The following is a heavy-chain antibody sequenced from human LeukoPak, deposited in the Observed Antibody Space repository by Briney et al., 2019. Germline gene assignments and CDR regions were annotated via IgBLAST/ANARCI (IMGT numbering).Heavy chain of an antibody. CDR1: GFSLNTRGVG. D-gene: IGHD4/OR15-4a*01. CDR3: ARTPLVITAKGFFDY. J-gene: IGHJ4*02. CDR2: IYWDNDD. V-gene: IGHV2-5*02. Sequence: SGPTLVNPTQTLTLTCTFSGFSLNTRGVGVAWIRQPPGKALEGLALIYWDNDDRYSPSLKSRLTISKDASKNQVVLTMTNMDPVDTATYFCARTPLVITAKGFFDYWGQGTLVTVSS.